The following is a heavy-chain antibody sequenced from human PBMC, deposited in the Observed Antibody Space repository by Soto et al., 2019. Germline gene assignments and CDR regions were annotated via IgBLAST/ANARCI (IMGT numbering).Heavy chain of an antibody. Sequence: GASVKVSCTASGYTFNIYGINWVRQAPGQGLEWMGWISAFNGKTNYAQNVQGRVTMTTDTSTSTAYVELRSLRSDDTAVYYCARDRVPKSSGFFPFDYWGHGTLVTVSS. CDR1: GYTFNIYG. V-gene: IGHV1-18*01. CDR3: ARDRVPKSSGFFPFDY. J-gene: IGHJ4*01. D-gene: IGHD3-22*01. CDR2: ISAFNGKT.